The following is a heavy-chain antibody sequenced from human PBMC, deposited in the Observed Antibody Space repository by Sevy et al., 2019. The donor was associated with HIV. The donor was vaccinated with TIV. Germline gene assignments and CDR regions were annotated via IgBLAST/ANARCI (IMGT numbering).Heavy chain of an antibody. V-gene: IGHV3-48*02. CDR3: ARTTGFDWLLVNNWFDP. CDR1: GFTFSSYS. Sequence: GGSLRLSCVASGFTFSSYSMNWVRQAPGKGLEWVSYISSSSSTIYYADSVKGRFTISRDNAKNSLYLQMNSLRDEDTAVYYWARTTGFDWLLVNNWFDPWGQGTLVTVSS. D-gene: IGHD3-9*01. CDR2: ISSSSSTI. J-gene: IGHJ5*02.